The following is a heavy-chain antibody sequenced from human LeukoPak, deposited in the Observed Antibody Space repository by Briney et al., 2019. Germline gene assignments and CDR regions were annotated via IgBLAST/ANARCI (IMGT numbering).Heavy chain of an antibody. CDR3: ARDLGGSSTVRGENYYYYYGMDV. Sequence: GGSLRLSCAASGFTFSSYSMNWVRQAPGKGLEWVSSISSSSSYIYYADSVKGRFTISRDNAKNSLYLQMNSLRAKDTAVYYCARDLGGSSTVRGENYYYYYGMDVWGKGTTVTVSS. CDR2: ISSSSSYI. J-gene: IGHJ6*04. D-gene: IGHD6-13*01. CDR1: GFTFSSYS. V-gene: IGHV3-21*01.